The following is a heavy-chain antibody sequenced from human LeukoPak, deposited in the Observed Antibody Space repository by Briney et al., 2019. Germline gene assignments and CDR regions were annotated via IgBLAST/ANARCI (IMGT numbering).Heavy chain of an antibody. Sequence: SVKLSCKASVYTFTSYYMHWLRPPPAQGLEWMGIVHPSGWSTSYAQKFQGRGTMTRDKATSKVYMELSSLRSEDTALYYCARITMTTSGWYFDLWGRGCLVSVSS. D-gene: IGHD3-22*01. CDR3: ARITMTTSGWYFDL. J-gene: IGHJ2*01. CDR2: VHPSGWST. CDR1: VYTFTSYY. V-gene: IGHV1-46*01.